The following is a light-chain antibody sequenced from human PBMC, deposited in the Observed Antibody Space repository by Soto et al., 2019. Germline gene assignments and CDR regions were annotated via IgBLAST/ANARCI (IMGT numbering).Light chain of an antibody. CDR1: GSDIGAYNF. Sequence: QSALAQPPSASGSPGQSVTISCTGSGSDIGAYNFVSWYQQHPGKAPKLMIFGVTERPSGVPDRFSGSKSGNTASLTVSGLQADDEAVYYCGSYVDNNNWVFGGGTKLTVL. CDR3: GSYVDNNNWV. CDR2: GVT. J-gene: IGLJ3*02. V-gene: IGLV2-8*01.